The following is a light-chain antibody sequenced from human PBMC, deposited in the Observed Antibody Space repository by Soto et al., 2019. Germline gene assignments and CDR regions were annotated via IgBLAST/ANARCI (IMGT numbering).Light chain of an antibody. CDR1: QSVSSSF. CDR2: AAS. Sequence: EVVLTQSPGTLSLSPGERATLSCRASQSVSSSFLAWYQQKPGQAPRLLIHAASNRATGIPARFSGSGSGTDFTLTISSLEPEDFAVYYCQQRSNWPPLTFGGGTKVDIK. CDR3: QQRSNWPPLT. V-gene: IGKV3D-20*02. J-gene: IGKJ4*01.